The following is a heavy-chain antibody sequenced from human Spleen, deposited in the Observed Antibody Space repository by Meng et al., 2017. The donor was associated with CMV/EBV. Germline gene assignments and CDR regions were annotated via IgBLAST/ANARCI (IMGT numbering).Heavy chain of an antibody. D-gene: IGHD4-23*01. CDR2: ISAYNGNT. Sequence: ASVKVSCKASGYTFTDYYVHWVRQAPGQGLEWMGWISAYNGNTNYAQKLQGRVTMTTDTSTSTAYMELRSLRSDDTAVYYCARYETTVAYDAFDIWGQGTMVTVSS. V-gene: IGHV1-18*04. CDR3: ARYETTVAYDAFDI. J-gene: IGHJ3*02. CDR1: GYTFTDYY.